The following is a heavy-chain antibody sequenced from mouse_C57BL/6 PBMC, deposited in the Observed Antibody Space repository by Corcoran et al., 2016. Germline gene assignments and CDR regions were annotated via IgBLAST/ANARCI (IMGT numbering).Heavy chain of an antibody. CDR1: GYTFTTYG. Sequence: QIQLVQSGPELKKPGETVKISCKASGYTFTTYGMSWVKQAPGKGLKWMGWINTYSGVPTYADDFKGRFVFSLETSASTAYLQINNLKNEDTATYFCARERGDPYWYFDVWGTGTTVTVSS. CDR3: ARERGDPYWYFDV. CDR2: INTYSGVP. V-gene: IGHV9-3*01. J-gene: IGHJ1*03. D-gene: IGHD3-3*01.